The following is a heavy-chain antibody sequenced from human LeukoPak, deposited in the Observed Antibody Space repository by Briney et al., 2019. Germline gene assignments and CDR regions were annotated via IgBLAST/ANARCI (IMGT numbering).Heavy chain of an antibody. CDR2: ISSSGSTI. J-gene: IGHJ4*02. Sequence: GGSLRLSCAASGFTFSDYYMSWIRRAPGKGLEWVSYISSSGSTIYYADSVKGRFTISRDNAKNSLYLQMNSLRAEDTAVYYCAKPRHICSSTSCYFFDYWGQGTLVTVSS. D-gene: IGHD2-2*01. CDR1: GFTFSDYY. CDR3: AKPRHICSSTSCYFFDY. V-gene: IGHV3-11*01.